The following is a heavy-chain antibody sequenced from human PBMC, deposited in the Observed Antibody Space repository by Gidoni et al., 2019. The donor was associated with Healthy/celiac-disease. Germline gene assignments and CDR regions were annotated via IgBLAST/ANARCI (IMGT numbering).Heavy chain of an antibody. V-gene: IGHV1-46*01. CDR2: SNPSGGST. J-gene: IGHJ6*02. D-gene: IGHD2-21*02. CDR1: GYTFTSSY. CDR3: ARDPEEMGDIVVVTATYGMDV. Sequence: QVQLVQSGAEVKKPGASVKVSCKASGYTFTSSYMHWVRQAPGQGLDWMGISNPSGGSTSYAQKFQGRVTMTRDTSTSTVYMELSSLRSEDTAVYYCARDPEEMGDIVVVTATYGMDVWGQGTTVTVSS.